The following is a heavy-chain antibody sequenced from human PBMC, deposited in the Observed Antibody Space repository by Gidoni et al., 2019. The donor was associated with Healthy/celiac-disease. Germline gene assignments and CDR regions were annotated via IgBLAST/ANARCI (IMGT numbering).Heavy chain of an antibody. Sequence: QVQLQASGPGLVKPSETLSLTCPVSGGSISSYYWSWIRQPPGKGLGWIGYIYYSGSTNYNPSLKSRVTISVDTSKNQFSLKLGSVTAADTAVYYCARLALGYYFDYWGQGTLVTVSS. CDR3: ARLALGYYFDY. CDR1: GGSISSYY. D-gene: IGHD7-27*01. J-gene: IGHJ4*02. CDR2: IYYSGST. V-gene: IGHV4-59*01.